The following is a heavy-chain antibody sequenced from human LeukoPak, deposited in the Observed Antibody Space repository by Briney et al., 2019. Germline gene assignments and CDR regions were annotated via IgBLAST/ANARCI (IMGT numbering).Heavy chain of an antibody. CDR1: GGSISSYY. CDR2: ISYSGSI. Sequence: SETLSLTCSVSGGSISSYYWSWIPQPPEKGLEWIGYISYSGSITYNPSLKSRVTISLDMSKNQFSLKLSSVTAADTAVYYCARMIYGDYFDFWGQGTLVTVSS. D-gene: IGHD4-17*01. V-gene: IGHV4-59*01. J-gene: IGHJ4*02. CDR3: ARMIYGDYFDF.